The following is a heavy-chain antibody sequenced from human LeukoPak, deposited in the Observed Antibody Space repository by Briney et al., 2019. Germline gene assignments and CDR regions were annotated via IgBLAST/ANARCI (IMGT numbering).Heavy chain of an antibody. D-gene: IGHD4-23*01. V-gene: IGHV4-30-4*08. CDR1: GGSISSGDYY. J-gene: IGHJ4*02. Sequence: SETLSLTCTVSGGSISSGDYYWSWIRQPPGKGLEWIGYIYYSGGTYYNPSLKSRVTISVDTSKNQFSLKLISVTAADTAVYYCARRDYGGYFDYWGQGTLVTVSS. CDR3: ARRDYGGYFDY. CDR2: IYYSGGT.